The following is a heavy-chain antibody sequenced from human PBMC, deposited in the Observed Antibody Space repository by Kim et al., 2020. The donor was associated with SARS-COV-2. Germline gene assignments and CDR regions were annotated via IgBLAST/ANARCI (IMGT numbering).Heavy chain of an antibody. Sequence: ASVKVSCKASGYTFTGYYMHWVRQAPGQGLEWMGWINPNSGGTNYAQKFQGWVTMTRDTSISTAYMELSRLRSDDTAVYYCARGIGGKPGIAAAGTGAHAEYFQHWGQGTLVTVSS. CDR3: ARGIGGKPGIAAAGTGAHAEYFQH. J-gene: IGHJ1*01. D-gene: IGHD6-13*01. V-gene: IGHV1-2*04. CDR2: INPNSGGT. CDR1: GYTFTGYY.